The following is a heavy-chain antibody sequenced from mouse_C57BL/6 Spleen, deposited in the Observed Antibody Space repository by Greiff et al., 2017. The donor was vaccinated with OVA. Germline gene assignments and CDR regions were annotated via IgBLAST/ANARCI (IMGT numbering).Heavy chain of an antibody. V-gene: IGHV5-17*01. CDR2: ISSGSSTI. CDR1: GFTFSDYG. CDR3: ATEAIAY. Sequence: EVQLVESGGGLVKPGGSLKLSCAASGFTFSDYGMHWVRQAPEKGLEWVAYISSGSSTIYYADTVKGRVNISRANSKNTLCLQMTSLRAEDTAMYYCATEAIAYWGQGTLVTVSA. J-gene: IGHJ3*01.